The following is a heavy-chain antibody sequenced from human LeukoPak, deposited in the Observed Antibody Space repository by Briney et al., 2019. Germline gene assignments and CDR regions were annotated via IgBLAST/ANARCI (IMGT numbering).Heavy chain of an antibody. J-gene: IGHJ4*02. CDR2: ISGSGGDT. D-gene: IGHD6-13*01. Sequence: GGSLRLSCAASGFTFSSYGMHWVRQAPGKGLEWVSAISGSGGDTYYADSVKGRFTISRDNSKNSLYLQLNSLRAEDTAVYYCAKDKAGSTAYFFDYWGQGTLVTVCS. V-gene: IGHV3-23*01. CDR1: GFTFSSYG. CDR3: AKDKAGSTAYFFDY.